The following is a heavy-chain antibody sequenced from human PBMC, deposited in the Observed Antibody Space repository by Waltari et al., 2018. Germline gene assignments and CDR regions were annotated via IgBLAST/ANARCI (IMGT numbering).Heavy chain of an antibody. CDR3: ARAGRQLPRGYYFDY. CDR1: GYTFTSYA. Sequence: QVQLVQSGAEVKKPGASVKVSCKASGYTFTSYAMHWVRQAPGQRLEWMGWINAGNGNTKYSQKVQGRVTITRDTSASTAYMELSSLRSEDTAVYYCARAGRQLPRGYYFDYWGQGTLVTVSS. V-gene: IGHV1-3*01. CDR2: INAGNGNT. J-gene: IGHJ4*02. D-gene: IGHD2-2*01.